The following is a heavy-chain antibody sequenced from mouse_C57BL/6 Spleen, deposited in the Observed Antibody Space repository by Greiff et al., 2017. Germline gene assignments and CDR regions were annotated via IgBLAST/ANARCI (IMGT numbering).Heavy chain of an antibody. CDR2: ISSGGDYI. Sequence: EVMLVESGEGLVKPGGSLKLSCAASGFTFSSYAMSWVRQTPEKRLEWVAYISSGGDYIYYADTVKGRFTISRDNARNTLYLQMSSLKSEDTAMYYCTRGDSNYVRYAMDYWGQGASVTVSS. V-gene: IGHV5-9-1*02. CDR3: TRGDSNYVRYAMDY. J-gene: IGHJ4*01. D-gene: IGHD2-5*01. CDR1: GFTFSSYA.